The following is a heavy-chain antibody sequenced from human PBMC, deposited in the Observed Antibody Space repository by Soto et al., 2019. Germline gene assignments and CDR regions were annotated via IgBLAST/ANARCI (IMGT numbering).Heavy chain of an antibody. D-gene: IGHD2-2*02. V-gene: IGHV3-23*01. J-gene: IGHJ4*02. CDR1: GFTSDIYA. Sequence: GGSLRLSCAASGFTSDIYAMNWVRQAPGKGLEWVSAISGSGGSTYYADSVKGRFTISRDNSKNTLYLQMNSLRAEDTAVYYCARYKQGSPLRPSDYWGQGTLVTVSS. CDR2: ISGSGGST. CDR3: ARYKQGSPLRPSDY.